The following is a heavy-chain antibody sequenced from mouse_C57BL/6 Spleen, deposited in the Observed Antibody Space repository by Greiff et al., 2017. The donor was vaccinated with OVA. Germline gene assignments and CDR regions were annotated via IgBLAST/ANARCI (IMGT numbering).Heavy chain of an antibody. CDR3: ARFSIYLDY. CDR1: GYTFTSYW. J-gene: IGHJ2*01. Sequence: QVQLKQPGAELVMPGASVKLSCKASGYTFTSYWMHWVKQRPGQGLEWIGEIDPSDSYTNYNQKFKGKSTLTVDKSSSTAYMQLSSVASEDSAVDNGARFSIYLDYWGQGTTLTGSS. V-gene: IGHV1-69*01. D-gene: IGHD2-10*02. CDR2: IDPSDSYT.